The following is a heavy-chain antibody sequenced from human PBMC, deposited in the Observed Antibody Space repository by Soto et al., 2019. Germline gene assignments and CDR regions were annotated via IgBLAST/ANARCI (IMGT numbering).Heavy chain of an antibody. V-gene: IGHV4-59*01. J-gene: IGHJ5*02. Sequence: QVQLQESGPGLVEPSATLSLTCSVSGDSISSSYWSWIRQPPGKGLEWIGYIYYSGSTNYNPSLKSRVTISLDTSKNQFSLKVSSVTAADTAVYYCARGYDWFDPWGQGTLVTVSS. CDR1: GDSISSSY. CDR3: ARGYDWFDP. CDR2: IYYSGST. D-gene: IGHD5-12*01.